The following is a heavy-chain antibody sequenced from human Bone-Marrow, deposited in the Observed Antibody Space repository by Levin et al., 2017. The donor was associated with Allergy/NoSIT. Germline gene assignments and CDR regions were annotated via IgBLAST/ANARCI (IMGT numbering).Heavy chain of an antibody. CDR3: AKTPIGGYCSGRRCYL. V-gene: IGHV3-23*01. J-gene: IGHJ3*01. Sequence: GESLKISCVASGFTLSNYAMTWVRQAPGKGLEWVSTVTGSCTNTYHADSVKGRFTISRDNSKNMLFLQMNSLRAEDTAIYYCAKTPIGGYCSGRRCYLWGQGTMVTVSS. CDR2: VTGSCTNT. CDR1: GFTLSNYA. D-gene: IGHD2-15*01.